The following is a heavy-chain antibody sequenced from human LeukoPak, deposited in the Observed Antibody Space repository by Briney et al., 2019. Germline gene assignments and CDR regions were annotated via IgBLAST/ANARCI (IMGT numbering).Heavy chain of an antibody. J-gene: IGHJ3*02. V-gene: IGHV4-59*11. D-gene: IGHD4-17*01. CDR3: ARDLTTVTKGFDI. CDR2: VLCSGIT. Sequence: SETLSLTCTISGGSISTHYWTWIRQPPGKGLEWIGYVLCSGITNYNPSLRSRITISVDTSQNQFSLSLRSVTAADTAVYYCARDLTTVTKGFDIWGQGTMVTVSS. CDR1: GGSISTHY.